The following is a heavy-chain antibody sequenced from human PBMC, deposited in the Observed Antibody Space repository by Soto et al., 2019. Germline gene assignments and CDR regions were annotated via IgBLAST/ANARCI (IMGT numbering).Heavy chain of an antibody. CDR1: GGSIRDYF. CDR3: ARVGGNDFGEFGGFDY. D-gene: IGHD4-17*01. CDR2: IYYSGRT. J-gene: IGHJ4*02. V-gene: IGHV4-59*01. Sequence: QVQLQESGPGLVKPSETLSLTCTVSGGSIRDYFWTWIRQPPGKGLEWIGYIYYSGRTNYHPSLKSRVSISVDTSNNHFSLQLRSVTAADTAVYYCARVGGNDFGEFGGFDYWGKGTLVTVSS.